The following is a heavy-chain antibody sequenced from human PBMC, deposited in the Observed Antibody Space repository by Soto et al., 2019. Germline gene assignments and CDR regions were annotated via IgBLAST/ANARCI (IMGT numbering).Heavy chain of an antibody. Sequence: LRLSCATSGFTFGSYWMDWVRQAPGKGLEWVANINQDGSENYYVDSVKGRFTISRDNAKNSLYLQMNSLRVEDTAVYYCARSLDYWGQGTLVTVSS. CDR3: ARSLDY. J-gene: IGHJ4*02. V-gene: IGHV3-7*03. CDR1: GFTFGSYW. CDR2: INQDGSEN.